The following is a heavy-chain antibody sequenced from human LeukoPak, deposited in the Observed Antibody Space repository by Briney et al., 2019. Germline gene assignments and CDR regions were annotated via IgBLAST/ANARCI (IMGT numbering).Heavy chain of an antibody. Sequence: GGSLRLSCAASGFTFSSYAMSWVRQAPGKGLEWVSAIGGSGGSTYYADSVKGRFTISRDNSKNTLYLQMNSLRAEDTAVYYCAKDQQQLVLHYYYYYGMDVWGKGTTVTVSS. CDR1: GFTFSSYA. V-gene: IGHV3-23*01. CDR3: AKDQQQLVLHYYYYYGMDV. D-gene: IGHD6-13*01. CDR2: IGGSGGST. J-gene: IGHJ6*04.